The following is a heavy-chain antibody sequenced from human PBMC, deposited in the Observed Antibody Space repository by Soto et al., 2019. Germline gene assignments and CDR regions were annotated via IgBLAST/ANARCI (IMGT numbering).Heavy chain of an antibody. CDR1: GYTFTGDY. J-gene: IGHJ6*02. V-gene: IGHV1-2*04. CDR3: ARDRGIAARHPHYYYGMDV. D-gene: IGHD6-6*01. CDR2: INPNSGGT. Sequence: QVQLVQSGAEVKKPGASVKVSCKASGYTFTGDYMHWVRQAPGQGLEWMGWINPNSGGTNYAQKFQGWVTMTRDTSISTAYMELSRVRSDDTAVYYCARDRGIAARHPHYYYGMDVWGQGTTVTVSS.